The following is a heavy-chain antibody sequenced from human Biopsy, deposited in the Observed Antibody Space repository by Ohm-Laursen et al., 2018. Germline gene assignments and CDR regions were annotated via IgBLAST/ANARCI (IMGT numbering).Heavy chain of an antibody. D-gene: IGHD3-16*01. Sequence: SDTLSLICSFSDDSLMYYCWSRVRQSPGKGRDCFGYIYYTGGTNYNPSVKSRVTISVDTSKNQFSLKLNSVTAADTAVYFCARDSRGGHLNTTLITGKNLDSWGQGILVTASS. CDR3: ARDSRGGHLNTTLITGKNLDS. CDR2: IYYTGGT. J-gene: IGHJ4*02. V-gene: IGHV4-59*01. CDR1: DDSLMYYC.